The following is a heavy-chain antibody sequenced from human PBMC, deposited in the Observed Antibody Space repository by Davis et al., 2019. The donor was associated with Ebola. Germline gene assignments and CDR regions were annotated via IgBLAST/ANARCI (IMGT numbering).Heavy chain of an antibody. V-gene: IGHV4-34*01. CDR2: INHSGST. CDR1: GGSFSGYY. J-gene: IGHJ4*02. CDR3: ARGRPYSGSYPFRY. D-gene: IGHD1-26*01. Sequence: SETLSLTCAVYGGSFSGYYWSCIRQPPGKGLAWIGEINHSGSTNYNPSLKSRITISVDTSKNQFSLKLSSVTAADTAVYYCARGRPYSGSYPFRYWGQGTLVTVSS.